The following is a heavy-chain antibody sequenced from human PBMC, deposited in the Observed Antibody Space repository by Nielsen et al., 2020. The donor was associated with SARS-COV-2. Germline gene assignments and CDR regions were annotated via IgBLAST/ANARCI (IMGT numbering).Heavy chain of an antibody. J-gene: IGHJ4*02. Sequence: GESLKISCSASGFILTDYWMSWARQAPGKGLEWVATINAGGSQKFHVDSVRGRFTISRDVTENSLYLQMNNLRAEDTAMYYCSRDLHDYWGQGTLVTVSS. CDR1: GFILTDYW. V-gene: IGHV3-7*03. CDR3: SRDLHDY. CDR2: INAGGSQK.